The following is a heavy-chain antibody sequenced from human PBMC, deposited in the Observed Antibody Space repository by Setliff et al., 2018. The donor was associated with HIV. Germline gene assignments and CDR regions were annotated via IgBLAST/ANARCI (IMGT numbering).Heavy chain of an antibody. CDR3: ARETYYYDSIGYWRSDALDV. J-gene: IGHJ3*01. V-gene: IGHV4-4*08. Sequence: KPSETLSLTCTVSGGYMSGYYWSWIRQPPGKGLEWHGSIYIDATPNYNPSLKNCVTISVDTSKNQFSLRLSSVTAAVTAVYYCARETYYYDSIGYWRSDALDVLCQGTMVTVSS. CDR2: IYIDATP. CDR1: GGYMSGYY. D-gene: IGHD3-22*01.